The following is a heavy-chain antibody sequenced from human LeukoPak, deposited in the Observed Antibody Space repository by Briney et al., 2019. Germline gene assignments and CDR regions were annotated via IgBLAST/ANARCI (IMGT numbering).Heavy chain of an antibody. CDR1: GFTFGDFA. J-gene: IGHJ6*02. V-gene: IGHV3-53*01. CDR3: AREGGGCSGGSCSSNGMDV. Sequence: PGRSLRLSCTASGFTFGDFAMSWVRQAPGKGLEWVSVIYSGGSTYYADSVKGRFTISRDNSKNTLYLQMNSLRAEDTAVYCCAREGGGCSGGSCSSNGMDVWGQGTTVTVSS. CDR2: IYSGGST. D-gene: IGHD2-15*01.